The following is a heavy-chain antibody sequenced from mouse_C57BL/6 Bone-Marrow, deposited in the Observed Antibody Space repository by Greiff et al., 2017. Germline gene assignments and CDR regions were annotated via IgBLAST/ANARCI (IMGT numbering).Heavy chain of an antibody. J-gene: IGHJ4*01. CDR1: GYTFTDYY. V-gene: IGHV1-26*01. CDR3: ASHYYGSSYGGYAMDY. Sequence: VQLQQSGPELVKPGASVKISCKASGYTFTDYYMNWVKQSHGKSLEWIGDINPNNGGTSYNQKFKGKATLTVDKSSSTAYMELRSLTSEDSAVYYCASHYYGSSYGGYAMDYWGQGTSVTASS. CDR2: INPNNGGT. D-gene: IGHD1-1*01.